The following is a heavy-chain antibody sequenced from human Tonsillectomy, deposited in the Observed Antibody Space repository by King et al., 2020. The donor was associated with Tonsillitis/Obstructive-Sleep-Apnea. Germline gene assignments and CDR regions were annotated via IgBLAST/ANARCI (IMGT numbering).Heavy chain of an antibody. CDR1: GFTFSSFA. Sequence: VQLVESGGGVVQPGRSLRLSCAASGFTFSSFAMHWVRQAPGKGLEWVAVIAYDGSNKYYADSVKGRFTISRDNSKNTLYLQMNSLRAEDTAIYYCTRDRYYFDRGGYFGSFDPWGQGTLVTVSS. J-gene: IGHJ5*02. CDR3: TRDRYYFDRGGYFGSFDP. V-gene: IGHV3-30*04. D-gene: IGHD3-22*01. CDR2: IAYDGSNK.